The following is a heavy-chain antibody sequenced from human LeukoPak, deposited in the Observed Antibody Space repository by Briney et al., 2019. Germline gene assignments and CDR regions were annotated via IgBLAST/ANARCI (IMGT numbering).Heavy chain of an antibody. CDR1: GYTFTSYG. CDR3: ARAGAYSSRGWFDP. D-gene: IGHD6-19*01. V-gene: IGHV1-18*01. J-gene: IGHJ5*02. CDR2: ISAYNGNT. Sequence: ASVKVSYKASGYTFTSYGISWVRQAPGQGLEWMGWISAYNGNTNYAQKLQGRVTMTTDTSTSTAYMELRSLRSDDTAVYYCARAGAYSSRGWFDPWGQGTLVTVSS.